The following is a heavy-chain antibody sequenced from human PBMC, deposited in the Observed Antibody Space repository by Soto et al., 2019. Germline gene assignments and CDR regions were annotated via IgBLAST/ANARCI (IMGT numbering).Heavy chain of an antibody. J-gene: IGHJ4*02. CDR1: GFTFSSYG. CDR3: ARSYCSGGSCYSGLWWPPDHFDY. CDR2: IWYDGSNK. D-gene: IGHD2-15*01. V-gene: IGHV3-33*01. Sequence: QVQLVESGGGVVQPGRSLRLSCAASGFTFSSYGMHWVRQAPGKGLEWVAVIWYDGSNKYYADSVKGRFTISRDNSKNTLYLQMNSLRAEDTAVYYCARSYCSGGSCYSGLWWPPDHFDYWGQGTLFTVSS.